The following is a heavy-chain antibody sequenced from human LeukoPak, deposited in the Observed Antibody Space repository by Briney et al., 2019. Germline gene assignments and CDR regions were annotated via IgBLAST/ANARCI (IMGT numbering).Heavy chain of an antibody. CDR3: AKRGAPDIVVVPAALAFNYYYMDV. CDR2: ISGSGGST. J-gene: IGHJ6*03. D-gene: IGHD2-2*01. Sequence: GGSLRLSCAASGFTFSSYAMSWVRQAPGKGLEWVSAISGSGGSTYYADSVKGRLTISRDNSKNTLYLQMNSLRAEDTAVYYCAKRGAPDIVVVPAALAFNYYYMDVWGKGTTVTVSS. V-gene: IGHV3-23*01. CDR1: GFTFSSYA.